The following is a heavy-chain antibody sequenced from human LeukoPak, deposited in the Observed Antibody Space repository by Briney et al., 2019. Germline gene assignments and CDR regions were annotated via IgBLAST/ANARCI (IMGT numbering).Heavy chain of an antibody. CDR1: GFTFSSYA. CDR2: ISGSGGST. Sequence: GGSLRLSCAASGFTFSSYAMSWVRQAPGKGLEWVSAISGSGGSTYYADSVKGRFTISRDNSKNTLYLQINSLRAEDTAVYYCAKDFGARHYFDYWGQGTLVTVSS. V-gene: IGHV3-23*01. CDR3: AKDFGARHYFDY. D-gene: IGHD3-3*01. J-gene: IGHJ4*02.